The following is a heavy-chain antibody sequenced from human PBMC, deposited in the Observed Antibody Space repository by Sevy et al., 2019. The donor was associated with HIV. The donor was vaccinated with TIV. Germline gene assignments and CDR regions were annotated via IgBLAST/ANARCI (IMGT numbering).Heavy chain of an antibody. V-gene: IGHV3-30*04. CDR1: GFTFSSYA. CDR3: AREDYYGMDV. CDR2: ISYDGSNK. Sequence: GGSLRLSCAASGFTFSSYAMYWVRQAPGKGLEWVAVISYDGSNKYYADSVKGRFTISRDNSKNTLYLQMNSLRAEDTAVYYCAREDYYGMDVWGQGTTVTVSS. J-gene: IGHJ6*02.